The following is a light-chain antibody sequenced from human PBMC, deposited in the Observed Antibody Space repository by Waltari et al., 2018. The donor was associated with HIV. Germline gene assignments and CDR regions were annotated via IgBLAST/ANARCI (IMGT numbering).Light chain of an antibody. CDR2: WAS. V-gene: IGKV4-1*01. CDR1: QSVLYSSSNKNY. J-gene: IGKJ1*01. Sequence: DIVMTQSPDSLAVSLGERATINCKSSQSVLYSSSNKNYLAWYQQKPGQPPKLLIYWASTRESGVPDRFSGSGSGTDFTLTISSLQAEDVAVDYCQQYYSTPWTFGQGTKVEIK. CDR3: QQYYSTPWT.